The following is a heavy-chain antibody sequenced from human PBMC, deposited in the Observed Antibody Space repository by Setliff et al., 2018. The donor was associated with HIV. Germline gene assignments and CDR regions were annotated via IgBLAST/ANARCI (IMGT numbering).Heavy chain of an antibody. CDR3: ARGGANPSWFDS. J-gene: IGHJ5*01. D-gene: IGHD3-16*01. Sequence: GGSLRLSCVASGFPFSGSAVHWVRQPPGRGLECVGRINTDGSSSTYADSVKGRFTNSRDNAKNTLYLQMDSLRAEDTAVYYCARGGANPSWFDSWGQGTLVTVSS. V-gene: IGHV3-74*03. CDR1: GFPFSGSA. CDR2: INTDGSSS.